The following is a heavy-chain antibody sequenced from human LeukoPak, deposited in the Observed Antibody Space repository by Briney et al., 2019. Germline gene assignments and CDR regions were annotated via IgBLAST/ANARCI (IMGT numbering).Heavy chain of an antibody. CDR3: ARALTSYYDSSGEYNAFDI. CDR1: GFTFSSYS. V-gene: IGHV3-48*04. Sequence: PGGSLRLSCAASGFTFSSYSMNWVRQAPGKGLEWVSYISSSSSTIYYADSVKGRFTISRDNAKNSLYLQMNSLRAEDTAVYYCARALTSYYDSSGEYNAFDIWGQGTMVTVSS. D-gene: IGHD3-22*01. J-gene: IGHJ3*02. CDR2: ISSSSSTI.